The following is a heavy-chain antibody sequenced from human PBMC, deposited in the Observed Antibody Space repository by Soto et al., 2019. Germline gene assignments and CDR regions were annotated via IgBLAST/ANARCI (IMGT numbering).Heavy chain of an antibody. J-gene: IGHJ4*02. CDR2: ISYDGSNK. CDR1: GFTFSSYG. D-gene: IGHD3-22*01. CDR3: AKLVVMQDIVFDQ. V-gene: IGHV3-30*18. Sequence: GGSLRLSCAASGFTFSSYGMHWVRQAPGKGLEWVAVISYDGSNKYYADSVKGRFTISRDNSKNTLYLQMNSLRAEDTAVYYCAKLVVMQDIVFDQWGQGTLVTVSS.